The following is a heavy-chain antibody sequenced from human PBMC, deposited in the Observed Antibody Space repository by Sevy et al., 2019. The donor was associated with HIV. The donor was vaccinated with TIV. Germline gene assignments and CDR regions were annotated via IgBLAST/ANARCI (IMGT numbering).Heavy chain of an antibody. CDR1: GGSITSLY. J-gene: IGHJ4*02. CDR2: IYYNGHI. V-gene: IGHV4-59*08. CDR3: AGENAWGRGYS. Sequence: SESLSLTCTVSGGSITSLYWNWIRQPPGKGLEWIANIYYNGHINYNPSLKSRVTLSLDTSKNQFSLRLSSVTAADTAMYYCAGENAWGRGYSWGQGTTVPVSS. D-gene: IGHD1-26*01.